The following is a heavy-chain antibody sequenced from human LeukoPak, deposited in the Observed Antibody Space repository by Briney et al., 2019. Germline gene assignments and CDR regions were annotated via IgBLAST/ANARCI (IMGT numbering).Heavy chain of an antibody. CDR1: GFTFSSYG. CDR3: AKDHLPYYYGSGSYYNPDAFDI. CDR2: ISGSGGST. V-gene: IGHV3-23*01. J-gene: IGHJ3*02. D-gene: IGHD3-10*01. Sequence: GGSLRLSCAASGFTFSSYGMSWVRQAPGKGLEWVSAISGSGGSTYYADSVKGRFTISRDNSKNTLYLQMNSLRAEDTAVYYCAKDHLPYYYGSGSYYNPDAFDIWGQGTMVTVSS.